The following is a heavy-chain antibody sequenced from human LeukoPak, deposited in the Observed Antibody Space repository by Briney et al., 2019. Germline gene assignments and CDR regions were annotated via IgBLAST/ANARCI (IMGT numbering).Heavy chain of an antibody. J-gene: IGHJ4*02. CDR2: IIPILGIA. CDR1: GGTFSSYA. CDR3: ARGSSGYLDY. D-gene: IGHD3-22*01. Sequence: ASVKVSCKASGGTFSSYAISWVRQAPGQRLEWMGRIIPILGIANYAQKFQGRVTITADKSTSTAYMELSSLRSEDTAVYYCARGSSGYLDYWGQGTLVTVSS. V-gene: IGHV1-69*04.